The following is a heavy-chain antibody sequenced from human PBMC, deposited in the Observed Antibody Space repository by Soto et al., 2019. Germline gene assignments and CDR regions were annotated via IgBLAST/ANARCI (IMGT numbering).Heavy chain of an antibody. CDR3: AKLTTYYDFWSGYSNWFDP. V-gene: IGHV3-23*01. Sequence: PGGSLRLSCAASGFTFSSYAMSWVRQAPGKGLEWVSAISGSGGSTYYADSVKGRFTISRDNSKNTLYLQMNSLRAEDTAVYYCAKLTTYYDFWSGYSNWFDPWGQGTLVTVYS. CDR1: GFTFSSYA. D-gene: IGHD3-3*01. J-gene: IGHJ5*02. CDR2: ISGSGGST.